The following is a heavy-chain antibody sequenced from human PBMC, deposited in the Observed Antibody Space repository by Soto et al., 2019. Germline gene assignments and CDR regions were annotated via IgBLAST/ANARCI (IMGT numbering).Heavy chain of an antibody. CDR2: IYYSGST. Sequence: KASETLSLTCTVSGGSISSGDYYWSWIRQPPGKGLEWIGYIYYSGSTYYNPSLKSRVTISVDTSKNQFSLKLSSVTAADTAVYYCARVGRIPAAIWWFDPWGQGTLVTVSS. D-gene: IGHD2-2*02. V-gene: IGHV4-30-4*01. CDR1: GGSISSGDYY. CDR3: ARVGRIPAAIWWFDP. J-gene: IGHJ5*02.